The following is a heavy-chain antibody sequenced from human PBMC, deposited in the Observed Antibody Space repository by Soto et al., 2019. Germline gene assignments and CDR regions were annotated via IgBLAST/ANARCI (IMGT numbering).Heavy chain of an antibody. J-gene: IGHJ6*02. CDR1: GFTFSDYY. CDR2: ISSSSSYT. CDR3: ASRVGAIYYYYYGMDV. D-gene: IGHD1-26*01. Sequence: GGSLRLSCAASGFTFSDYYMSWIRQAPGKGLEWVSYISSSSSYTNYADSVKGRFTISRDNSKNTLYLQMNSLRAEDTAVYYCASRVGAIYYYYYGMDVWGQGTTVTVSS. V-gene: IGHV3-11*03.